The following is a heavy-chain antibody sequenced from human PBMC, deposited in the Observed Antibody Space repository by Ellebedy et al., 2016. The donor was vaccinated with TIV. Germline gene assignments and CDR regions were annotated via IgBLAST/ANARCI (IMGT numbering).Heavy chain of an antibody. CDR2: IYHSGST. Sequence: SETLSLTXAVSGGSISSGGYSWSWIRQPPGKGLEWIGYIYHSGSTYYNPSLKSRVTISVDRSKNQFSLKLSSVTVADTAVYYCARVSTGTTSYSNYYGMDVWGQGTTVTVSS. D-gene: IGHD1-7*01. CDR1: GGSISSGGYS. CDR3: ARVSTGTTSYSNYYGMDV. V-gene: IGHV4-30-2*01. J-gene: IGHJ6*02.